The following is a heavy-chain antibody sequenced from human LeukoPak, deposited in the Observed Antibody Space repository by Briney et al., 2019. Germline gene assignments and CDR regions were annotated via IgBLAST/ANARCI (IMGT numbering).Heavy chain of an antibody. J-gene: IGHJ3*01. V-gene: IGHV3-53*01. Sequence: PGGSLRLSCTTSAFSISSNHMTWVRQAPGKGPEWVSVTYNNGPTYYADSVKGRFFISGDTSKNTLYLQMNSLRPEDTAVYYCGRDPIPEFWGQGTMVTVSP. CDR2: TYNNGPT. CDR1: AFSISSNH. D-gene: IGHD1-14*01. CDR3: GRDPIPEF.